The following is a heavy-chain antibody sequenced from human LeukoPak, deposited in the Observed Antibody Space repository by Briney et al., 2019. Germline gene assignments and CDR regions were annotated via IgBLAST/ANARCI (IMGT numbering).Heavy chain of an antibody. Sequence: KSGGSLRLPCAASGFTFSSHGMHWVRQAPGKGLEWVAVIWYDGSNKYYADSVKGRFTISRDNSKNTLYLQMNSLRVEDTAVYYCAGSIAVAGTIDYWGQGTLVTVSS. D-gene: IGHD6-19*01. J-gene: IGHJ4*02. CDR3: AGSIAVAGTIDY. CDR2: IWYDGSNK. CDR1: GFTFSSHG. V-gene: IGHV3-33*01.